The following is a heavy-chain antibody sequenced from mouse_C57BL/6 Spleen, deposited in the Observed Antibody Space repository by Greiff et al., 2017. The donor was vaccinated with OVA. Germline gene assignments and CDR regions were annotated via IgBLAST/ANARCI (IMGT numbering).Heavy chain of an antibody. CDR2: IWGVGST. D-gene: IGHD4-1*01. V-gene: IGHV2-6*01. Sequence: QVQLKESGPGLVAPSQSLSITCTVSGFSLTSYGVDWVRQSPGKGLEWLGVIWGVGSTNYNSALKSRLSISKDNSKSQVFLKMNSLQTDDTAMYYCASLLNWDVDYYAMDYWGQGTSVTVSS. CDR3: ASLLNWDVDYYAMDY. CDR1: GFSLTSYG. J-gene: IGHJ4*01.